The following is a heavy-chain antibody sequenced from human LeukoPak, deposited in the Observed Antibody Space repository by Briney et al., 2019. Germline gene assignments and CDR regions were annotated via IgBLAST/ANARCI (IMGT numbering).Heavy chain of an antibody. D-gene: IGHD6-13*01. J-gene: IGHJ4*02. V-gene: IGHV1-18*01. Sequence: ASVKVSCKASGYTFTSYGISWVRQAPGQGLEWMGWISAYNGNTNYAQKLQGRVTMTTDTSTSTAYMELRSLRSDDTVVYYCARESPIAAAGTLDYWGQGTLVTVSS. CDR1: GYTFTSYG. CDR3: ARESPIAAAGTLDY. CDR2: ISAYNGNT.